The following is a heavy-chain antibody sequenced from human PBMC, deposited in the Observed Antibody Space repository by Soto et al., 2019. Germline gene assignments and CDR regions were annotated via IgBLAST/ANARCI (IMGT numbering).Heavy chain of an antibody. Sequence: GGSLRHSCAASGGTGISNYMSWVRQAPGKGLEWVSVIYSGGSTYYADSVKGRFTISRDNSKNTLYVQMNSLRAEDTAVYYCAKAISGYNAPLDHWGQGTRVTVSS. CDR1: GGTGISNY. V-gene: IGHV3-66*01. D-gene: IGHD1-20*01. CDR3: AKAISGYNAPLDH. CDR2: IYSGGST. J-gene: IGHJ4*02.